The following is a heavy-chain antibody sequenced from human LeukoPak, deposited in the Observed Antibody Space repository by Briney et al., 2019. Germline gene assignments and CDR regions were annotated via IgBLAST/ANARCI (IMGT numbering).Heavy chain of an antibody. CDR2: IYTSGST. CDR1: GGSISSYY. D-gene: IGHD5-18*01. CDR3: AREYSYGPGKGTIDY. V-gene: IGHV4-4*07. Sequence: SETLCLTCTVSGGSISSYYWSWIRQPAGKGLEWIGRIYTSGSTNYNPSLKSRVTMSVDTSKNQFSLKLSSVTAADTAVYYCAREYSYGPGKGTIDYWGQGTPVTVSS. J-gene: IGHJ4*02.